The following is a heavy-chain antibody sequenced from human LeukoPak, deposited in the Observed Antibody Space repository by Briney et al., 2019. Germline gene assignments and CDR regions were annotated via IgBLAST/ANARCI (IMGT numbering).Heavy chain of an antibody. D-gene: IGHD2-21*01. J-gene: IGHJ4*02. Sequence: PGGSLRLSCAASGFTFSNVCMSWVRQVPGKGLEWVGRIRRKTDGETTDHAAPVKGRFTISRDDSKNTLYLQMNSLKTEDTAVYYCVTDLVIKGYFDYWGQGALVTVSS. CDR3: VTDLVIKGYFDY. V-gene: IGHV3-15*01. CDR1: GFTFSNVC. CDR2: IRRKTDGETT.